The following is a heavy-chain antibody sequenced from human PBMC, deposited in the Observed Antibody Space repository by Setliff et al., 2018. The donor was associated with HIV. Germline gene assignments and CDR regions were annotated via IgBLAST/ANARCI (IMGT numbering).Heavy chain of an antibody. J-gene: IGHJ5*02. CDR1: GGSIRSSSYY. CDR3: ARDMMYHYDNSGSFGWFDP. CDR2: MFYSGRT. Sequence: SETLSLTCTVSGGSIRSSSYYWAWLRQSPGNGLEWIGSMFYSGRTYHNPSLKSRVTISIDTSKNQFSLKLSSVTAADTAVYSCARDMMYHYDNSGSFGWFDPWGQGTLVTVSS. V-gene: IGHV4-39*07. D-gene: IGHD3-22*01.